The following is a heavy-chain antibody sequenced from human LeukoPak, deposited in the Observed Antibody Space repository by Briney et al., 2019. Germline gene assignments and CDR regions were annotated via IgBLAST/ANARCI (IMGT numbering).Heavy chain of an antibody. Sequence: GGSLRLSCAASGFTFSTFTMNWVRQAPGKGLEWVSSISSSRSYIYYADSVKGRFTISRDNAKNSLYLQMDSLRAEDTAVYYCASSYHYDSSGSIYYFDYWGRGTPVTVSS. CDR2: ISSSRSYI. J-gene: IGHJ4*02. D-gene: IGHD3-22*01. CDR3: ASSYHYDSSGSIYYFDY. CDR1: GFTFSTFT. V-gene: IGHV3-21*04.